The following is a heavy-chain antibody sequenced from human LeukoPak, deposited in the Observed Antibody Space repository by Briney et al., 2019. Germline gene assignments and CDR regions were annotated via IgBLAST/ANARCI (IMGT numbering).Heavy chain of an antibody. J-gene: IGHJ4*02. V-gene: IGHV3-74*01. CDR2: IDSDGRIT. CDR3: ARDYDWNPPDY. Sequence: GGSLRLSCAASGFTFSSRWMHWVRQAPGKGLVWVSRIDSDGRITTYADSVKGRFTISRDNAKNTLYLQMSTLRDEDTAVYYCARDYDWNPPDYWGQGTLVTVSS. D-gene: IGHD1-1*01. CDR1: GFTFSSRW.